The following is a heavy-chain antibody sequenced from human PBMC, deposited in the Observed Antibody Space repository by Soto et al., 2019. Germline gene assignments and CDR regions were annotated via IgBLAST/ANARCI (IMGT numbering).Heavy chain of an antibody. Sequence: EVQLVQSGGGLVQPGGSLRLSCVGSGFTFTDFYMNWVRQAPGKGLEWVANIRPDGTETNYVESVRGRFTTSRDNAKNSLFLQMNSLGADDTALSSCAGWGGHDYNYWGQGILVTVSS. V-gene: IGHV3-7*03. D-gene: IGHD4-4*01. CDR2: IRPDGTET. CDR3: AGWGGHDYNY. J-gene: IGHJ4*02. CDR1: GFTFTDFY.